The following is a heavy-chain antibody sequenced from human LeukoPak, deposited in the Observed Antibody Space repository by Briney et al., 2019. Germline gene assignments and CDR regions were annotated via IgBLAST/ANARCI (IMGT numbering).Heavy chain of an antibody. CDR1: GGSISSYY. Sequence: SETLSLTCTVSGGSISSYYWSWIRQPPGKGLEWIGYIYYSGSTYYNPSLKSRVTISVDTSKNQFSLKLSSVAAAGTAVYYCARRPVTDIVVVPAAPYLTYFDYWGQGTLVTVSS. V-gene: IGHV4-59*08. CDR3: ARRPVTDIVVVPAAPYLTYFDY. J-gene: IGHJ4*02. D-gene: IGHD2-2*01. CDR2: IYYSGST.